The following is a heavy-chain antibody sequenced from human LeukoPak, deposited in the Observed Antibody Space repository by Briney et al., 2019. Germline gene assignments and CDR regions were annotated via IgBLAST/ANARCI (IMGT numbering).Heavy chain of an antibody. Sequence: SETLSLTCTVSGGSISSYYWSWIRQPPGKGLAWIGYIYYSGSTNYNPSLQSRVTISVDTSKNQFSLKLSSVTAADTAVYYCARVHHYYYYYMDVWGKGTTVTVSS. CDR2: IYYSGST. J-gene: IGHJ6*03. V-gene: IGHV4-59*01. CDR3: ARVHHYYYYYMDV. CDR1: GGSISSYY.